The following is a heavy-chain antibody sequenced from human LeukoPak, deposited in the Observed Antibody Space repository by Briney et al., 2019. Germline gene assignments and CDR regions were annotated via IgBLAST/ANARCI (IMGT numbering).Heavy chain of an antibody. CDR3: ARAEGIAAAGTVYFDY. Sequence: PSETLSLTCTVSGSSISSYYWSWIRQPPGKGLEWIGYIYYSGSTNYNPSLKSRVTISVDTSKNQFSLKLSSVTAADTAVYYCARAEGIAAAGTVYFDYWGQGTLVTVSS. D-gene: IGHD6-13*01. CDR2: IYYSGST. V-gene: IGHV4-59*01. CDR1: GSSISSYY. J-gene: IGHJ4*02.